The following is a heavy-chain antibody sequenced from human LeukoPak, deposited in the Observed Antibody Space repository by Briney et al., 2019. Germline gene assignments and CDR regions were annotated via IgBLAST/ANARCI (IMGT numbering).Heavy chain of an antibody. J-gene: IGHJ3*02. V-gene: IGHV1-18*01. CDR2: ISAYNGNT. Sequence: ASVKVSCKASGYTFTSYGISWVRQAPGQGLEWMGWISAYNGNTNYAQKLQGRVTMTTDTSTSTAYMELRSLRSDDTAVYYCARLRVVVPAAASDDAFDIWGQGTMVTVSS. CDR1: GYTFTSYG. D-gene: IGHD2-2*01. CDR3: ARLRVVVPAAASDDAFDI.